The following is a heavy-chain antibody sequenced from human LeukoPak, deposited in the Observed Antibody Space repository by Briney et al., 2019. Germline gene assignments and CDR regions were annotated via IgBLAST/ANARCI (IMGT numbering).Heavy chain of an antibody. Sequence: SETLSLTWTVSGXSITSSSYYWGWIRQPPGKGPEWIGSIHYGANTYRNPSLKSRVTISMDTSKNHFSLSLSSVTAADTAVYYCARNDAKMVTVDYWGQGTLVTVSS. V-gene: IGHV4-39*02. D-gene: IGHD2-21*02. CDR1: GXSITSSSYY. CDR3: ARNDAKMVTVDY. CDR2: IHYGANT. J-gene: IGHJ4*02.